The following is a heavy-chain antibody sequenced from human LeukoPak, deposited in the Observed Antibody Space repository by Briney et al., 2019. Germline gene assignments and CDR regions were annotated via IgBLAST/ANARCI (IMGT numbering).Heavy chain of an antibody. CDR2: INWNSDSI. D-gene: IGHD4/OR15-4a*01. Sequence: GGSLRLSCAVSGFTCDDYAMHWVRQVPGKGLECVSGINWNSDSIGYADSVKGRFTTSRDNAKNSLYLQMNSLRADDTAVYYCARDTLGEGEDANYAVYYFDYWGQGTVVTVSS. CDR3: ARDTLGEGEDANYAVYYFDY. J-gene: IGHJ4*02. V-gene: IGHV3-9*01. CDR1: GFTCDDYA.